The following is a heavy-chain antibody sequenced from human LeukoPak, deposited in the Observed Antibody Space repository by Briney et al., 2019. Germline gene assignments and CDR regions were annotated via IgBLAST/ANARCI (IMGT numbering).Heavy chain of an antibody. Sequence: ASVKVSCKTSGYSFSTFGITWVRQAPGQRLEWMGWISVYNGNTNYAQKFHGRVTMTTDTSTRIASMELRSLRSDDTAVYYCARVVGATIEYYFDYWGQGTLVTVSS. D-gene: IGHD1-26*01. CDR1: GYSFSTFG. CDR3: ARVVGATIEYYFDY. V-gene: IGHV1-18*01. CDR2: ISVYNGNT. J-gene: IGHJ4*02.